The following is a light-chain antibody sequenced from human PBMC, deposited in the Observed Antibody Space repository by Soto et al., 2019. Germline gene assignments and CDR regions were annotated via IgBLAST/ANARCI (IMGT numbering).Light chain of an antibody. Sequence: QSVLAQPPSASGTPGQRVTISCSGSDSNIGRNTVTWYQQLAGTAPKLLIYSNDERPSGVPERFSGSKSGTSASLGISGLQSEDEADYFCAAWDDRLSGPLFGGGTKLTVL. CDR2: SND. CDR3: AAWDDRLSGPL. V-gene: IGLV1-44*01. CDR1: DSNIGRNT. J-gene: IGLJ2*01.